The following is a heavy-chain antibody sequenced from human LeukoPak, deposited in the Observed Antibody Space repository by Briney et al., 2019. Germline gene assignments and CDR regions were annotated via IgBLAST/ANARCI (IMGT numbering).Heavy chain of an antibody. CDR3: ARGLVTGFLDS. Sequence: PGGSLRLSCPASGFTLSSSWMYWVRQAPGKGLVWVSRINSDESITTYADSVKGRFTISRDNAKNTLYLQMNSLRAEDTAVYYCARGLVTGFLDSWGQGTPVTVSS. CDR2: INSDESIT. CDR1: GFTLSSSW. D-gene: IGHD1-14*01. J-gene: IGHJ4*02. V-gene: IGHV3-74*01.